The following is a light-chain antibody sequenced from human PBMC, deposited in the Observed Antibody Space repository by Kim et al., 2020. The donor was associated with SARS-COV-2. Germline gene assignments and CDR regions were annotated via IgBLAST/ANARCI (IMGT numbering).Light chain of an antibody. V-gene: IGKV3-15*01. CDR1: QGVRSL. J-gene: IGKJ1*01. CDR3: QQYASYPLA. CDR2: GAF. Sequence: GCAGERATLTCRASQGVRSLLAWYQQKPGQAPKLLIYGAFSRASGVPARFSGSGSGTEFTLTISSLQSEDSAVYYCQQYASYPLAFGQGTKVDIK.